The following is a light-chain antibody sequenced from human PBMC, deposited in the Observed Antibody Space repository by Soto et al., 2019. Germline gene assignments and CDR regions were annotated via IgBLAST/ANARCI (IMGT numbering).Light chain of an antibody. CDR2: AAS. CDR1: QSISSY. V-gene: IGKV1-39*01. J-gene: IGKJ1*01. CDR3: QQSYSTLWT. Sequence: DIQMTQSPSSLSASVADRVTLTCRASQSISSYLNWYQQKPGKAPKLLIYAASSLQSGVPSRFSGSGSGTDFTLTISSLQPEDFATYYCQQSYSTLWTFGQGTKVDIK.